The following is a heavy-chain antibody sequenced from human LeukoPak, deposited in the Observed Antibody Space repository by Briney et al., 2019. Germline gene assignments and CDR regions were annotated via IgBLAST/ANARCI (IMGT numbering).Heavy chain of an antibody. CDR2: INHSGST. D-gene: IGHD1-26*01. CDR1: GGSFIDYY. V-gene: IGHV4-34*01. CDR3: ARWVGATRFDY. Sequence: SETLSLTCAVYGGSFIDYYWSWIRRPPGKGLEWIGEINHSGSTDYNPSLKSRVTISVDTSNNQFSLKLTSVTAADTAVYYFARWVGATRFDYWGQGILVTVSS. J-gene: IGHJ4*02.